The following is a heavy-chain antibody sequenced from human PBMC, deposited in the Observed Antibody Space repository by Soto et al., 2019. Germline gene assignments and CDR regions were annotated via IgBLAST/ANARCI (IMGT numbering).Heavy chain of an antibody. Sequence: QVQLQESGPGLVKPSETLSLTCTVSGGSVSSGSYYWSWIRQPPGKGLEWIGYIYYSGSTNYNPSVKSRVTISVDTSKNQFSLKLSSVTAADTAVYYCAGWDFWSGYWTTGAFDIWGQGTMVTVSS. J-gene: IGHJ3*02. CDR1: GGSVSSGSYY. V-gene: IGHV4-61*01. D-gene: IGHD3-3*01. CDR3: AGWDFWSGYWTTGAFDI. CDR2: IYYSGST.